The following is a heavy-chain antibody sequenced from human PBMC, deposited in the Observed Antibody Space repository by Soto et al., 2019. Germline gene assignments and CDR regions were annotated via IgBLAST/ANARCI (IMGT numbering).Heavy chain of an antibody. Sequence: QVQLVQSGAEVKKPGASVKVSCKASGYTFTSYYMHWVRQAPGQGLEWMGIINPSGGSTSYAQKFQGRVNMTRDTSTSTVYMELSSLTSEDTAVYYGPRDSEAMGRILDYWGQGTLVTVSS. J-gene: IGHJ4*02. CDR3: PRDSEAMGRILDY. CDR2: INPSGGST. D-gene: IGHD5-18*01. V-gene: IGHV1-46*01. CDR1: GYTFTSYY.